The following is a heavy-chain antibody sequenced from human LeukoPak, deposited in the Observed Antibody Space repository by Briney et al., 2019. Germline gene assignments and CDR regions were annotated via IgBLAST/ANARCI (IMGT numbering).Heavy chain of an antibody. V-gene: IGHV3-7*01. CDR1: GFTFSSYW. D-gene: IGHD6-19*01. CDR3: ARDLGSHWLGNWFDP. J-gene: IGHJ5*02. Sequence: GGSLRLSCAASGFTFSSYWMSWVRQAPGKGLEWVANIKQDGSEKYYVDSVKGRFTISRDNAKNSLYLHMNSLRAEDTAMYYCARDLGSHWLGNWFDPWGQGTLVIVSS. CDR2: IKQDGSEK.